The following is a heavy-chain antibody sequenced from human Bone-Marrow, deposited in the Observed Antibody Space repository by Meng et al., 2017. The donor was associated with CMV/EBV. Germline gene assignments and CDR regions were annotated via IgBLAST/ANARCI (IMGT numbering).Heavy chain of an antibody. CDR3: AREGWGYSSPVGDYFDY. CDR1: GFTFSSYW. J-gene: IGHJ4*02. Sequence: GESLKISCAASGFTFSSYWMSWVRQAPGKGLEWVANIKQDGSEKYYVDSVKGRFTISRDNAKNSLYLQMNSLRAEDTAVYYCAREGWGYSSPVGDYFDYWGRGTLVTVSS. D-gene: IGHD6-13*01. V-gene: IGHV3-7*01. CDR2: IKQDGSEK.